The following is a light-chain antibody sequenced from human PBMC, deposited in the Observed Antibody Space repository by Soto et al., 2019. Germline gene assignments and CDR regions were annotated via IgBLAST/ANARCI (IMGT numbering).Light chain of an antibody. CDR3: QQYNNYWT. Sequence: DIQMTQSPSTLSGSVGDRVTITCRASQSISSWLAWYQQKPGKAPKLLIYQASRLESGVPSRLSGRGSGTEFTLTISSMKPDDFTTYYCQQYNNYWTFGQGTKVDIK. J-gene: IGKJ1*01. CDR2: QAS. V-gene: IGKV1-5*03. CDR1: QSISSW.